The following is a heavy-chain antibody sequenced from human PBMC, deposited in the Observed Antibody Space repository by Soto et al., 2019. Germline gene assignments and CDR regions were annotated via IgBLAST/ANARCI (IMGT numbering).Heavy chain of an antibody. CDR3: AKEKNIAVTGTLGYFDY. CDR2: ISGSGGST. J-gene: IGHJ4*02. D-gene: IGHD6-19*01. CDR1: GFTFSSYA. V-gene: IGHV3-23*01. Sequence: GGSLRLSCAASGFTFSSYAMSWVLQAPGKGLEWVSGISGSGGSTYYVDFVKGRFTISRDNSKNTLSLQMNSLRAEDTAIYYCAKEKNIAVTGTLGYFDYWGQGTPVTVSS.